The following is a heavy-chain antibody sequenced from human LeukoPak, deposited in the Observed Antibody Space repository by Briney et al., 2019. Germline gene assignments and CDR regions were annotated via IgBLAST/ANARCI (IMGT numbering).Heavy chain of an antibody. CDR1: GFTFSSYA. J-gene: IGHJ4*02. CDR2: ISGSGGST. CDR3: ATQTYYDSSGYYFRAFDY. Sequence: GGSLRLSCAASGFTFSSYAMSWVRQAPGKGLEWVSAISGSGGSTYYADSVRGRFTISRDNSKNTLYLQMNSLRAEDTAVYYCATQTYYDSSGYYFRAFDYWGQGTLVTVSS. V-gene: IGHV3-23*01. D-gene: IGHD3-22*01.